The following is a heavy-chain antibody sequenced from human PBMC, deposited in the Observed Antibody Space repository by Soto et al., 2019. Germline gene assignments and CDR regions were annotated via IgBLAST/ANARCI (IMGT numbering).Heavy chain of an antibody. CDR2: IIPIIGVP. CDR3: ARPGLNDLDADSSAFKT. CDR1: GGTFSSLT. J-gene: IGHJ3*02. D-gene: IGHD1-1*01. V-gene: IGHV1-69*02. Sequence: QVQLVQSGAEVKKPGSSVKVSCTASGGTFSSLTVNWVRQVPGQGLEWMGSIIPIIGVPKYAQSFVTSFTITGDQATMTAYIELSSLSSEDTAVDYGARPGLNDLDADSSAFKTWGQGTMVADSS.